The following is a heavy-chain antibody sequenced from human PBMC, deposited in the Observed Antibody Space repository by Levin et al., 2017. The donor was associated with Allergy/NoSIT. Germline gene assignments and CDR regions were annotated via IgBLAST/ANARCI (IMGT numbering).Heavy chain of an antibody. J-gene: IGHJ6*03. CDR2: IYTSGST. CDR1: GGSISSGSYY. Sequence: SQTLSLTCTVSGGSISSGSYYWSWIRQPAGKGLEWIGRIYTSGSTNYNPSLKSRVTISVDTSKNQFSLKLSSVTAADTAVYYCAREFGELLSNYYYYYYMDVWGKGTTVTVSS. CDR3: AREFGELLSNYYYYYYMDV. D-gene: IGHD3-10*01. V-gene: IGHV4-61*02.